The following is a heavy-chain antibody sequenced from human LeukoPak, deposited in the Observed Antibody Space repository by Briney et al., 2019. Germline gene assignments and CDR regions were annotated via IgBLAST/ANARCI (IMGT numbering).Heavy chain of an antibody. Sequence: GGSLRLSCAASEFSVGSNYMTWVRQAPGKGLEWVSLIYSGGSTYYADSVKGRFTISRDNSKNTLYLQMNSLRAEDTAVYYCAKSGCGGDCSIDYWGQGTLVTVSS. CDR2: IYSGGST. D-gene: IGHD2-21*02. CDR1: EFSVGSNY. V-gene: IGHV3-66*01. J-gene: IGHJ4*02. CDR3: AKSGCGGDCSIDY.